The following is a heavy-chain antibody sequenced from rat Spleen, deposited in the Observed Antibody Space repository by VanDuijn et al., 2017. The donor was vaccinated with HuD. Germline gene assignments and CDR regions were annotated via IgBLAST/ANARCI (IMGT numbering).Heavy chain of an antibody. CDR3: TSPFRWFAY. J-gene: IGHJ3*01. CDR2: ISYEGSST. CDR1: GFTFSSFW. V-gene: IGHV5-58*01. Sequence: EVQLVETGGGLVQPGRSLKLSCVASGFTFSSFWMYWIRQAPKKGLEWVASISYEGSSTYYGDSVKGRFTISRDIANSTLYLRMNSLQTEDTAIYFCTSPFRWFAYWGQGTLVTVSS.